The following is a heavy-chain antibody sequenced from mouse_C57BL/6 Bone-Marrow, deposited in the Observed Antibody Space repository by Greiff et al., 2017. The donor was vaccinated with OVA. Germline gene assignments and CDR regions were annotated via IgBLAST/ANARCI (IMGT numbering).Heavy chain of an antibody. J-gene: IGHJ2*01. D-gene: IGHD4-1*01. V-gene: IGHV1-84*01. CDR1: GYTFTDYY. CDR3: ARGDWDYFDY. CDR2: IYPGSGNT. Sequence: QVHVKQSGPELVKPGASVKISCKASGYTFTDYYINWVKQRPGQGLEWIGWIYPGSGNTKYNEKFKGKATLTVDTSSSTAYMQLSSLTSEDSAVYYCARGDWDYFDYWGQGTTLTVSS.